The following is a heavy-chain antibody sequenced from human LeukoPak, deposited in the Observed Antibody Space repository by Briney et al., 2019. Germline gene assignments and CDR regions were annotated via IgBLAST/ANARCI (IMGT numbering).Heavy chain of an antibody. CDR3: ARAFSGSYGQGDAFDI. CDR2: IYHSGST. D-gene: IGHD1-26*01. CDR1: GGSISSSNW. Sequence: SETLSLTCAVSGGSISSSNWWSWVRQPPGKGLEWIGEIYHSGSTNYNPSLKSRVTISVDKSKNQFSLKLSSVTAADTAVYYCARAFSGSYGQGDAFDIWGQGTMVTVSS. V-gene: IGHV4-4*02. J-gene: IGHJ3*02.